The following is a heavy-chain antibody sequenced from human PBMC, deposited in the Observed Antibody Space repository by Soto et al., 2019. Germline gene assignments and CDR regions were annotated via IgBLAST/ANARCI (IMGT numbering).Heavy chain of an antibody. V-gene: IGHV5-51*01. CDR3: ARPANTVADHFDL. D-gene: IGHD4-17*01. CDR1: GYTFTIYW. J-gene: IGHJ4*02. Sequence: GESLKISCQVSGYTFTIYWIGWVRQMPGKGLEWMGIIYPSDSDTRYSPSFQGQVTISADQSNNTAYLQWDSLKASDTAIYYCARPANTVADHFDLWGQGTPVTVSS. CDR2: IYPSDSDT.